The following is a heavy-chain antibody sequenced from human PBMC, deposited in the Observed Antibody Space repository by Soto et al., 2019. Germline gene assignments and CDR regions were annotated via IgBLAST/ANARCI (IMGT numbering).Heavy chain of an antibody. CDR2: ISAYNGNT. CDR3: AREPVTTYYYDSSGEGGDAFDI. D-gene: IGHD3-22*01. CDR1: GCTFPSYG. V-gene: IGHV1-18*04. J-gene: IGHJ3*02. Sequence: ASVNVSCKASGCTFPSYGISWVRQAPGQGLEWMGWISAYNGNTHYAQKLQGRVTMTTDTSPSTAYMELRSLRSDDTAVYYCAREPVTTYYYDSSGEGGDAFDIWGQGTMVTVSS.